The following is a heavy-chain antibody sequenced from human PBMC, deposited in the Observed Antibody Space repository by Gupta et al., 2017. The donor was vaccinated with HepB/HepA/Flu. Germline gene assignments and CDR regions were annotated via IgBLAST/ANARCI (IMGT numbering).Heavy chain of an antibody. D-gene: IGHD4-17*01. V-gene: IGHV3-30*18. CDR2: ISYDGSNK. Sequence: QVQLVESGGGVVQPGRSLRLSCAASGFTFSTYAMHWVRQAPGKGLEWVAVISYDGSNKYYADSVKGRFTISRDNSKNTLYLQMNSLRAEDTAVYYCAKGDYGGNSWKVDRWGQGTLVTVSS. CDR3: AKGDYGGNSWKVDR. J-gene: IGHJ4*02. CDR1: GFTFSTYA.